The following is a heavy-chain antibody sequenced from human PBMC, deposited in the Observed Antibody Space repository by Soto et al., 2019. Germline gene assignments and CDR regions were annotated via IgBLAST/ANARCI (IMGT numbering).Heavy chain of an antibody. J-gene: IGHJ4*02. D-gene: IGHD5-18*01. CDR3: ARASGYTYGPPTY. V-gene: IGHV3-33*01. Sequence: GGSLRLSCAASGFTFNTYGMHWVRQAPGKGLEWVAVIWYDGSLKYYADSVKGRFTISRDNSKNTLYLQINSLRAEDTAVYYCARASGYTYGPPTYWGQGTLVTVSS. CDR2: IWYDGSLK. CDR1: GFTFNTYG.